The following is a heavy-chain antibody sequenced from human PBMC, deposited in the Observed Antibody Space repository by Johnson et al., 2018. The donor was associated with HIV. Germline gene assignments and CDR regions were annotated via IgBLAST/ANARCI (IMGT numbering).Heavy chain of an antibody. Sequence: QMLLVESGGGVVQPGRSLRLSCAASGFTFSSYAMHWVRQAPGKGLEWVAVISYDGSNKYYADSVKGRFTISRDNSKNTLYLQMNSLRAEDTAVYYCARDSAYGGGDCHDAFDIWGQGTMVTVSS. CDR3: ARDSAYGGGDCHDAFDI. CDR1: GFTFSSYA. D-gene: IGHD2-21*02. V-gene: IGHV3-30-3*01. CDR2: ISYDGSNK. J-gene: IGHJ3*02.